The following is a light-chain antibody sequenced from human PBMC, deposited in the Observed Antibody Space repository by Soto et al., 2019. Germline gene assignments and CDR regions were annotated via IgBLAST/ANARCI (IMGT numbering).Light chain of an antibody. V-gene: IGKV3-15*01. J-gene: IGKJ1*01. Sequence: EVVMTQSPATLSVSPCDIATVSCSSSQTVSGNLAWYQQRPGQAPRLLIYGASTRATGIPARFSGSGSGTEFTLTISSLQSEDFAVYYCQQYNNWPPWTFGQGTKVDIK. CDR2: GAS. CDR3: QQYNNWPPWT. CDR1: QTVSGN.